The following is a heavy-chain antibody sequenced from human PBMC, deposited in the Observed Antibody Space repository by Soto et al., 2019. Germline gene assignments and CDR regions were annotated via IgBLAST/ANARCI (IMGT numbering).Heavy chain of an antibody. D-gene: IGHD3-22*01. CDR3: TTEQTYYYDSSGYYPDAFDI. CDR2: IKSKTDGGTT. V-gene: IGHV3-15*07. Sequence: GGSLRLSCAASGFTFSNAWMNWVRQAPGKGLEWVGRIKSKTDGGTTDYAAPVKGRFTISRDDSKNTLYLQMNSLKTEDTAVYYCTTEQTYYYDSSGYYPDAFDIWGQGTMVTVSS. J-gene: IGHJ3*02. CDR1: GFTFSNAW.